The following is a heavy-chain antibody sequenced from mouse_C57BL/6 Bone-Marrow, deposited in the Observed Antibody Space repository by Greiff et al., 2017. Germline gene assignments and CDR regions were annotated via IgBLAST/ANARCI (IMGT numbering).Heavy chain of an antibody. V-gene: IGHV1-55*01. CDR2: MYPGSGST. J-gene: IGHJ1*03. CDR1: GYTFTSYW. CDR3: ASGINYWYFDV. Sequence: VHLQQSGAELVKPGASVKMSCKASGYTFTSYWITWVKQRPGQGLEWIGDMYPGSGSTNYNEKFKSKATLTVDTSSSTAYMQLSSLTSEDSAVYYCASGINYWYFDVWGTGTTVTSPQ.